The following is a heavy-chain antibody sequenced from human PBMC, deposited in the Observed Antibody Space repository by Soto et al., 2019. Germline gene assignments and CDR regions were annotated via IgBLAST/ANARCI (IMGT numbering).Heavy chain of an antibody. CDR1: GYTFTSYG. CDR2: ISAYNGNT. J-gene: IGHJ4*02. CDR3: ARDSPPVDY. V-gene: IGHV1-18*01. Sequence: ASVKVSCKASGYTFTSYGVSWVRQAPGQGLEWMGWISAYNGNTKYAQKLQGRVTMTTDTSTNTAYMDLRSLRSDDTAVYYCARDSPPVDYWGQGTQVTVSS.